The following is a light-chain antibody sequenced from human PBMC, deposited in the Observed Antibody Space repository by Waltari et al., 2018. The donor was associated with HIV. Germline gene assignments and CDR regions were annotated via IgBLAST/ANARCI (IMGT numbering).Light chain of an antibody. CDR2: GNT. CDR3: QSYDSRLRGPVV. Sequence: QSVLTQPPSVSGAPGQRVTISCTGSSSNIGAGYDVHWYQKLPGTAPKLLIHGNTNRPAGDPGRFSGSKAGTSASLAITGLQAEDEAEYYCQSYDSRLRGPVVFGGGTKLTVL. V-gene: IGLV1-40*01. CDR1: SSNIGAGYD. J-gene: IGLJ2*01.